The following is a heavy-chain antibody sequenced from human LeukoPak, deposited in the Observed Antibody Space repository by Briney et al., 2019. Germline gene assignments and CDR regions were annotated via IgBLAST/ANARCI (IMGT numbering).Heavy chain of an antibody. J-gene: IGHJ5*02. D-gene: IGHD2-2*01. V-gene: IGHV4-31*03. CDR1: RGSINSGGYY. CDR2: ICYSGST. Sequence: SERLSLSCTLSRGSINSGGYYWSSISQHRGKGREWVGYICYSGSTYYNPSLMSRVTISVDTSKNQFSLKLSSVTAADSAVYYCAVYCSSTGCYGNWFDPWGQGTLVTVSS. CDR3: AVYCSSTGCYGNWFDP.